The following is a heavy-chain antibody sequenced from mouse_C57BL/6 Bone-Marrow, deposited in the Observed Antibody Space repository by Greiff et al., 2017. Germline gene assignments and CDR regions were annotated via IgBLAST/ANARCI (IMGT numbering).Heavy chain of an antibody. CDR2: IDPSDSYT. CDR1: GYTFTSYW. CDR3: ASYGRAFDY. V-gene: IGHV1-69*01. D-gene: IGHD1-1*01. J-gene: IGHJ2*01. Sequence: QVQLQQPGAELVMPGASVKLSCKASGYTFTSYWMHWVKQRPGQGLEWIGEIDPSDSYTNYNQKFKGKSTLTVDKSSRTAYMQLSRLTSEDSAVYFCASYGRAFDYWGQCTTLTVSS.